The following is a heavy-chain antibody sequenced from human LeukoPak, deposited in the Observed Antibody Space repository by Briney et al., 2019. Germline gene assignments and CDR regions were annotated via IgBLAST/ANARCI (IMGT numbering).Heavy chain of an antibody. D-gene: IGHD6-19*01. CDR1: GFTFSTYS. CDR3: ASNIAVASFDY. Sequence: GGSLRLSCAASGFTFSTYSMNWVRQAPGKGLEGVSYISSSSSIIYYADSVKGRFTISRDNAKNSLYLQMNSLRAEDTAVYYCASNIAVASFDYWGQGTLVTVSS. J-gene: IGHJ4*02. V-gene: IGHV3-21*05. CDR2: ISSSSSII.